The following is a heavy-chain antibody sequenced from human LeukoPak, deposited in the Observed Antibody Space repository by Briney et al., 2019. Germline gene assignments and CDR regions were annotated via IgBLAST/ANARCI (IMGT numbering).Heavy chain of an antibody. CDR3: ASVFWSTYCSNFDY. D-gene: IGHD3-3*01. CDR1: GFTFSSYW. V-gene: IGHV3-7*01. CDR2: IKQDGSEK. Sequence: GGSLRLSCAASGFTFSSYWMSWVRQAPGKGLEWVANIKQDGSEKYYVDSVKGRFTISRDNAKNSLYLQMNSLRAEDTAVYYCASVFWSTYCSNFDYWGQGTLVTVSS. J-gene: IGHJ4*02.